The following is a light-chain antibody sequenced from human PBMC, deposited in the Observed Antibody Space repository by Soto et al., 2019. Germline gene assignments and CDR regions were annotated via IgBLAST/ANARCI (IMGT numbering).Light chain of an antibody. CDR1: QGISSY. CDR3: QKYNSASRT. V-gene: IGKV1-27*01. CDR2: SAS. J-gene: IGKJ1*01. Sequence: DIQMTQSPSSLSASVGDRVTITCRASQGISSYLAWYQHKPGKAPKLLIYSASTLQSGVPSRFSGSGSGTDFTLTISSLQPEDVATYYCQKYNSASRTFGQGTKLDI.